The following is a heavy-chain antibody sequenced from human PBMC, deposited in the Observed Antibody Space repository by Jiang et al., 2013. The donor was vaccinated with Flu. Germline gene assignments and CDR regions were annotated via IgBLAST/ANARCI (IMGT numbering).Heavy chain of an antibody. CDR3: ARGRRMGYSYGYPYYFDY. CDR1: GGSFSGYY. CDR2: INHSGST. J-gene: IGHJ4*02. D-gene: IGHD5-18*01. V-gene: IGHV4-34*01. Sequence: LLKPSETLSLTCAVYGGSFSGYYWSWIRQPPGKGLEWIGEINHSGSTNYNPSLKSRVTISVDTSKNQFSLKLSSVTAADTAVYYCARGRRMGYSYGYPYYFDYWGQGTLVTVSS.